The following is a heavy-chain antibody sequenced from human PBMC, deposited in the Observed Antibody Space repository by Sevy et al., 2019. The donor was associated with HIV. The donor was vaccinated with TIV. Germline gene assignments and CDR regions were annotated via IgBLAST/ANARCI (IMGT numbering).Heavy chain of an antibody. Sequence: ASVKVSCKVSGKTLTDISIHWVRQAPGKGLEWMVSFDPEDGETTYAQNFQDRVIVTEDTSTDTAYMELSSLRFEDTAVYYCASTRDYFDNSASYFGYWGQGTLVTVSS. CDR3: ASTRDYFDNSASYFGY. J-gene: IGHJ4*02. CDR2: FDPEDGET. CDR1: GKTLTDIS. D-gene: IGHD3-22*01. V-gene: IGHV1-24*01.